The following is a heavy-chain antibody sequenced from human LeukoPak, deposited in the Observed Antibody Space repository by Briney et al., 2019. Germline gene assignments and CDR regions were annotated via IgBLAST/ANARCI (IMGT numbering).Heavy chain of an antibody. CDR1: GFTFSSYG. CDR3: ARGWTYGDYDY. J-gene: IGHJ4*02. V-gene: IGHV3-53*01. D-gene: IGHD4-17*01. CDR2: IYSGGST. Sequence: PGGSLRLSCAASGFTFSSYGMHWVRQAPGKGLEWVSVIYSGGSTYYADSVKGRFTISRDNSKNTLYLQMNSLRAEDTAVYYCARGWTYGDYDYWGQGTLVTVSS.